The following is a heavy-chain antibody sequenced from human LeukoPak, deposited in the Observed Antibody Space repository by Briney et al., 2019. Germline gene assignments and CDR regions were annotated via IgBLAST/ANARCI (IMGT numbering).Heavy chain of an antibody. J-gene: IGHJ4*02. V-gene: IGHV3-30*18. D-gene: IGHD2-21*02. CDR2: ISYDGSNK. Sequence: GGSLRLSCAASGFTFSSYGMHRVRQAPGKGLEWVAVISYDGSNKYYADSVKGRFTISRDNSKNTLYLQMNSLGAEDTAGYYCAKNGPGGDLDYWGQGTLVTVSS. CDR1: GFTFSSYG. CDR3: AKNGPGGDLDY.